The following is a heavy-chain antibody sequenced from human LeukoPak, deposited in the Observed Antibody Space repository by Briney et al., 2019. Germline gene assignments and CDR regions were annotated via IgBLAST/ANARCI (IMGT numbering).Heavy chain of an antibody. J-gene: IGHJ4*02. V-gene: IGHV1-24*01. D-gene: IGHD1-26*01. Sequence: GASVKVSCKVSGISLRELSMHWVRQAPGKGFEWTGGFDPEEGKTIYAQKFQGRVTMTEDTVPDTAYMELSNLRSEDTAVYFCATIGTYFPFWGQGTLVTVSS. CDR2: FDPEEGKT. CDR3: ATIGTYFPF. CDR1: GISLRELS.